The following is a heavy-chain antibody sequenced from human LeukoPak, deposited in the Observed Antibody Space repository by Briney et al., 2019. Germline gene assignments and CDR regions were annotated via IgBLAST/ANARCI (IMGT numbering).Heavy chain of an antibody. Sequence: SETLSLTCTVSGGSISSYYWSWIRQPPGKGLEWIGYIYYSESTNYNPSLKSRVTISVDTSKNQFSLKLSSVTAADTAVYYCARWTLQSRYNWFDPWGQGTLVTVSS. V-gene: IGHV4-59*01. CDR1: GGSISSYY. J-gene: IGHJ5*02. CDR2: IYYSEST. CDR3: ARWTLQSRYNWFDP. D-gene: IGHD3/OR15-3a*01.